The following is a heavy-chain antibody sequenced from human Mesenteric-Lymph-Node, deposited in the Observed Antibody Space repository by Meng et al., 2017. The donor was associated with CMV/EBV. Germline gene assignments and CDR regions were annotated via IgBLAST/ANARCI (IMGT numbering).Heavy chain of an antibody. CDR2: IKQDGSEK. V-gene: IGHV3-7*01. J-gene: IGHJ6*02. CDR3: ARELERDYYYGMDV. CDR1: GFTFRSYW. Sequence: GESLKISCAASGFTFRSYWMTWVRQAPGKGLEWVANIKQDGSEKYYLDSVKGRFTVSRDNAKNSLYLQMNSLRAEDTAVYYCARELERDYYYGMDVWGQGTTVTVSS.